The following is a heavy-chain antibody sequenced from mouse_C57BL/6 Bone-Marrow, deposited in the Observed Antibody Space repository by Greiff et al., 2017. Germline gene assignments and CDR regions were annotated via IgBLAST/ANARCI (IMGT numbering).Heavy chain of an antibody. CDR3: TTTPYGDYAMDY. V-gene: IGHV14-4*01. J-gene: IGHJ4*01. D-gene: IGHD1-1*02. Sequence: EVQGVESGAELVRPGASVKLSCTASGFNIKDDYMHWVKQRPEQGLEWIGWIDPENGDTEYASKFQGKATITADTSSNTAYLQLSSLTSEDTAVYYCTTTPYGDYAMDYWGQGTSVTVSS. CDR1: GFNIKDDY. CDR2: IDPENGDT.